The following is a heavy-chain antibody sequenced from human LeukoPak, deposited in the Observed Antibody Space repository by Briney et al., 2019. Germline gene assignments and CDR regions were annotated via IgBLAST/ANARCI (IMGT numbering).Heavy chain of an antibody. Sequence: GGSLRLSCAASGFTFSSDWMTWVRQAPGRGLEGVANIKQDGSETYYVDSLKGRFTISRDNAKNSLYLQMNSLRAEDMAVYYCARLVYTKDAFDIWGQGTMVTVSS. J-gene: IGHJ3*02. CDR2: IKQDGSET. CDR1: GFTFSSDW. D-gene: IGHD2-8*01. CDR3: ARLVYTKDAFDI. V-gene: IGHV3-7*01.